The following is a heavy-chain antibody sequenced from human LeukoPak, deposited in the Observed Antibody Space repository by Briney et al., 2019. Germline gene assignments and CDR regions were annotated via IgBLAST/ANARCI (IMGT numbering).Heavy chain of an antibody. CDR2: IDYSGTT. V-gene: IGHV4-31*11. CDR1: GGSFSAYF. CDR3: ARDRTGYFFDD. J-gene: IGHJ4*02. Sequence: PSETLSLTCAVYGGSFSAYFWSWIRQHPGKGLGWIGYIDYSGTTYYNPSLKSRVIISLDTSKNEFSLKLSSVTAADTAVYFCARDRTGYFFDDWGQGTLVTVSS.